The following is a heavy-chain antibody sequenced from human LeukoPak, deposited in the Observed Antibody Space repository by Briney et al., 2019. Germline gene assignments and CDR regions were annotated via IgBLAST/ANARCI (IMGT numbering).Heavy chain of an antibody. CDR3: ARDVLYSSSWYDYYYGMDV. D-gene: IGHD6-13*01. CDR2: INPSGGST. J-gene: IGHJ6*02. Sequence: ASVTVSCKASGYTFTSYYMHWVRQAPGQGLEWMGIINPSGGSTSYAQKFQGRVIMTRDTSTSTVYMELSSLRSEDTAVYYCARDVLYSSSWYDYYYGMDVWGQGTTVTVSS. V-gene: IGHV1-46*01. CDR1: GYTFTSYY.